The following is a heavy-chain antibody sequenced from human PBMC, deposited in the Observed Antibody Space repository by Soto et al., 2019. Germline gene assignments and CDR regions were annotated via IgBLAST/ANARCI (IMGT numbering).Heavy chain of an antibody. D-gene: IGHD1-26*01. CDR3: ARHDASVGATYPK. CDR2: IYYSGST. CDR1: GGSISSSSYY. V-gene: IGHV4-39*01. Sequence: PSETLSLTCTVSGGSISSSSYYWGWIRHPPGKGLEWIGSIYYSGSTYYNPSLKSRVTISVDTSKNQFSLKLSSVTAADTAVYYCARHDASVGATYPKWGQGTLVTV. J-gene: IGHJ1*01.